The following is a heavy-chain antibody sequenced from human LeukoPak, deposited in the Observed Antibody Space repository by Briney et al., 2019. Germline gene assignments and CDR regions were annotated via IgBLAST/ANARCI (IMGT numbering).Heavy chain of an antibody. V-gene: IGHV3-43*02. J-gene: IGHJ4*02. D-gene: IGHD3-9*01. CDR1: VFTFDDYA. CDR3: AKDIGILTGKIPDY. Sequence: GGALRLSCAACVFTFDDYAMHWVRQAPGEGLEWVSVISGDGGSTNYADSVNGRFTISRDNSKNSLYLQMNSLRTEDTALYYCAKDIGILTGKIPDYWGQGTLVTVSS. CDR2: ISGDGGST.